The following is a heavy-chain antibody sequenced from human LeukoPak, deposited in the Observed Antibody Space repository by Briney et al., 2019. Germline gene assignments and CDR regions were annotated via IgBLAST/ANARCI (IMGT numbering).Heavy chain of an antibody. CDR1: EVTFYTYW. J-gene: IGHJ4*02. Sequence: GGSLRLSCAASEVTFYTYWMHWVREAPGKGLLWVSRVNPDGTSTSNADSVKGRFTISRDNAKNTVYLQVNSLRAEDTAVYYCTRATAVAFDYWGQGTLVTV. V-gene: IGHV3-74*01. CDR2: VNPDGTST. D-gene: IGHD6-19*01. CDR3: TRATAVAFDY.